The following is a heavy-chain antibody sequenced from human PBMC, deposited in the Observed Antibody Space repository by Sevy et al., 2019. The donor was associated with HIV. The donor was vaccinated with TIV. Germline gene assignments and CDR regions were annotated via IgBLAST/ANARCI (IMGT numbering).Heavy chain of an antibody. CDR1: GFTFSNYN. Sequence: GGSLRLSCAASGFTFSNYNMNWVRQAPGKGLEWASSITSSSKFKYYADSLKGRLTISRDDAKNSVFLQINSLRVEDTAVYYCARAGGLVDGGMDVWGQGTTVTVSS. V-gene: IGHV3-21*01. CDR2: ITSSSKFK. J-gene: IGHJ6*02. CDR3: ARAGGLVDGGMDV. D-gene: IGHD3-16*01.